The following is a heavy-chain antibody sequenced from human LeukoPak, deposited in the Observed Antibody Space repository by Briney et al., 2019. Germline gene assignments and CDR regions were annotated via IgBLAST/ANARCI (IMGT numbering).Heavy chain of an antibody. D-gene: IGHD6-13*01. CDR1: GFTFSSYS. CDR3: ARDPLIAAAGRGFFDY. V-gene: IGHV3-21*01. CDR2: ISSGSTYI. J-gene: IGHJ4*02. Sequence: GGSLRLSCAASGFTFSSYSMNWVRQASGKGLEWVSSISSGSTYIYYADSVKGRFTISRDNAKNSLYLQMNSLRAEDTAVYYCARDPLIAAAGRGFFDYWGQGTLVTVSS.